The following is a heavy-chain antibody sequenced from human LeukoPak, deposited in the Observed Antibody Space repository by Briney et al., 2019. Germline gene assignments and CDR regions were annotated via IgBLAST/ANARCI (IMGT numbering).Heavy chain of an antibody. J-gene: IGHJ5*02. CDR2: INPSGGST. Sequence: GASVKVSCTASGYTFTSYYMHWVRQAPGQGLEWMGIINPSGGSTSYAQKFQGRVTMTRDTSTSTVYMELSSLRSEDTAVYYCARDTSYIAARDNWFDPWGQGTLVTVSS. CDR1: GYTFTSYY. V-gene: IGHV1-46*01. D-gene: IGHD6-6*01. CDR3: ARDTSYIAARDNWFDP.